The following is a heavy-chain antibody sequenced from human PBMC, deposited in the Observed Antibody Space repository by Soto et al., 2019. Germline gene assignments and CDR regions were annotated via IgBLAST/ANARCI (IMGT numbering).Heavy chain of an antibody. CDR2: IDWDDGK. Sequence: SGPTLVNPTQTLTLTCTVSGFSLSTSEMRVSWIRQPPGKVLEWLARIDWDDGKFYSTSLKTRLTISKDTSKNQVVLTMTNMDPVDTATYYCARNGATVVNAFDIWGQGTMVTVPS. D-gene: IGHD4-17*01. CDR1: GFSLSTSEMR. CDR3: ARNGATVVNAFDI. J-gene: IGHJ3*02. V-gene: IGHV2-70*04.